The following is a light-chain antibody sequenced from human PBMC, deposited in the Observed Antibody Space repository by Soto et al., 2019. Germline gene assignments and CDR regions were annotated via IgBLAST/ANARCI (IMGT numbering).Light chain of an antibody. CDR1: QSVSNSC. CDR2: GAS. Sequence: EIVLTQSPGTLSLSPGERATLSCRASQSVSNSCLAWYQQKPGQAPRLLIYGASTRATAIPDRFSGSGSGTDFTLTISRLEPEDFAVYYCQQYGSSPGTFVQGTKLEIK. J-gene: IGKJ2*01. V-gene: IGKV3-20*01. CDR3: QQYGSSPGT.